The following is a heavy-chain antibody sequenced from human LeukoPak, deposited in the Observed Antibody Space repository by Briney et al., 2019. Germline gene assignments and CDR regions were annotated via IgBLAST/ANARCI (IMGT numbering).Heavy chain of an antibody. V-gene: IGHV4-30-4*01. CDR3: ARDRARRSIAEDYYGMDV. D-gene: IGHD6-6*01. J-gene: IGHJ6*02. CDR1: GGSISSGDYY. CDR2: IYYSGST. Sequence: PSQTLSLTCTVSGGSISSGDYYWSWIRQPPGKGLEWIGYIYYSGSTYYNPSLKSRVTISVDTSKNQFSLKLSSVTAADTAVYYCARDRARRSIAEDYYGMDVWGQGTTVTVSS.